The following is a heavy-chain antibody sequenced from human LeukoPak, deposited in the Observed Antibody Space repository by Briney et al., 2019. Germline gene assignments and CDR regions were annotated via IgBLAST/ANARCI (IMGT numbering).Heavy chain of an antibody. CDR1: GGSITSYY. D-gene: IGHD3-10*01. CDR2: IYYSGST. J-gene: IGHJ4*02. Sequence: SETLSLTCTVSGGSITSYYWSWIRQPPGQGLEWIGYIYYSGSTNYNPSIKSRVTISVHTSKTQFSLKLSSVTAADTAVYYCARVRRAGGREYYFDYWGQGTLVTVSS. CDR3: ARVRRAGGREYYFDY. V-gene: IGHV4-59*01.